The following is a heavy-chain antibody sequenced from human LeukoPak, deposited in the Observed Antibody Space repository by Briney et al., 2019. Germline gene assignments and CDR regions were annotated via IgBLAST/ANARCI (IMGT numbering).Heavy chain of an antibody. J-gene: IGHJ4*02. CDR3: ARGKGFVGHFDF. CDR2: ILPIFGTA. V-gene: IGHV1-69*06. D-gene: IGHD3-3*01. Sequence: SVKVSCKVSGGSFTNNAISWVRRAPGQGPEWMGRILPIFGTADYAERFQGRLTLTADKTTTTAYMELTSLKIEDTAFYFCARGKGFVGHFDFWGQGTLVTVSS. CDR1: GGSFTNNA.